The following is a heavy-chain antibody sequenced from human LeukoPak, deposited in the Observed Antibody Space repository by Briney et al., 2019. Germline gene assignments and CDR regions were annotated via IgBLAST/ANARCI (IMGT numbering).Heavy chain of an antibody. J-gene: IGHJ4*02. Sequence: PGASVKVSCKASGYTFTSYDINWVRQATGQGLEWMGWMNPNSGNTGYAQKFQGRVTMTRNTSISTAYMELSSLRSEDTAVYYCARGLTNYYDSSGYSSSADYWGQGTLVTVSS. V-gene: IGHV1-8*01. CDR1: GYTFTSYD. D-gene: IGHD3-22*01. CDR3: ARGLTNYYDSSGYSSSADY. CDR2: MNPNSGNT.